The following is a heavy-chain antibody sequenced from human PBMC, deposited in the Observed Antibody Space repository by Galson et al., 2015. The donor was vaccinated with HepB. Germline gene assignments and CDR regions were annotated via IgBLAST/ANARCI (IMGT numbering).Heavy chain of an antibody. CDR1: GYTFTSYA. CDR3: ASTYYYDSSGHAFDI. J-gene: IGHJ3*02. V-gene: IGHV1-69*06. D-gene: IGHD3-22*01. CDR2: IIPIFGTA. Sequence: SVKVSCKASGYTFTSYAISWVRQAPGQGLEWMGGIIPIFGTANYAQKFQGRVTITADKSTSTAYMELSSLRSEDTAVYYCASTYYYDSSGHAFDIWGQGTMVTVSS.